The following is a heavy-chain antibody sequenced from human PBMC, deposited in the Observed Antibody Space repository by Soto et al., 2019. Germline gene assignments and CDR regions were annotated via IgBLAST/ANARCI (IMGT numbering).Heavy chain of an antibody. CDR1: GFTFSGSA. CDR3: TRLDGYMFPGLDYYYGMDV. J-gene: IGHJ6*02. V-gene: IGHV3-73*02. D-gene: IGHD5-12*01. Sequence: EVQLVESGGGLVQPGGSLKLSCAASGFTFSGSAMHWVRQASGKGLEWVGRIRSKANSYATAYAASVKGRFTISSDDSKNTAYLQMNSLKTEDTAVYYCTRLDGYMFPGLDYYYGMDVWGQGTTVTVSS. CDR2: IRSKANSYAT.